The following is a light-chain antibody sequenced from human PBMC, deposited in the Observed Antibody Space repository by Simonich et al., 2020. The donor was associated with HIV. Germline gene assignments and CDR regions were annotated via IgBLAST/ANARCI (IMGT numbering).Light chain of an antibody. V-gene: IGKV4-1*01. CDR3: QQYYSAPLT. CDR2: WAS. Sequence: DIVMTQSPDSLAVSMGERATINCKSSPSVLYSSNNKNYLAWYQQKPGQPPSLLIYWASTRESGVPDQFSGSGSGTDFTLTISSLQAEDVAVYYCQQYYSAPLTFGQGTKVEIK. J-gene: IGKJ1*01. CDR1: PSVLYSSNNKNY.